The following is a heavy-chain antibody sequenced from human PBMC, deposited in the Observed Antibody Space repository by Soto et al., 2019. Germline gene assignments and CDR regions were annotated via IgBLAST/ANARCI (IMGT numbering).Heavy chain of an antibody. J-gene: IGHJ4*01. CDR2: ISYDGSNK. Sequence: PGGSLRLSCAAPGFTFSSYGMHWVRQAPGKGLEWVAVISYDGSNKYYADSVKGRFTISRDNSKNTLYLQMNSLRAEDTAVYYCAKDQGPMMAGVDYWGQGTLVTVSS. CDR3: AKDQGPMMAGVDY. V-gene: IGHV3-30*18. CDR1: GFTFSSYG. D-gene: IGHD3-16*01.